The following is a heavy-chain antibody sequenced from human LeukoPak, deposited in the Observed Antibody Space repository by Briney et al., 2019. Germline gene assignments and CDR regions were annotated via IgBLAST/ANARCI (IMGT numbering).Heavy chain of an antibody. D-gene: IGHD3-10*01. CDR1: GFTFSRHS. J-gene: IGHJ4*02. CDR2: ISSGSSYK. V-gene: IGHV3-21*01. Sequence: GGSLRLSCAASGFTFSRHSMNWVRKAPGKGLEWVSSISSGSSYKYYGDSVKGRFTVPRDNGKNSLYLQMNSLRAEDTAVYYCTRDQYNDGPGDYWGQGTLVTVSS. CDR3: TRDQYNDGPGDY.